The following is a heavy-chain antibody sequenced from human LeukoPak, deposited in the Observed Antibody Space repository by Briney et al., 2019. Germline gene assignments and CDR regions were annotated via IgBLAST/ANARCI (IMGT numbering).Heavy chain of an antibody. V-gene: IGHV3-66*01. Sequence: GGSLRLSCAASGFTVSSNYMGWVRQAPGKGLEWVSVIYSGGSTYYADSVKGRFTISRDNSKNTLYLQMNSLRAGDTAVYYCARGAYASLDYWGQGTLVTVSS. CDR2: IYSGGST. J-gene: IGHJ4*02. CDR1: GFTVSSNY. D-gene: IGHD4-17*01. CDR3: ARGAYASLDY.